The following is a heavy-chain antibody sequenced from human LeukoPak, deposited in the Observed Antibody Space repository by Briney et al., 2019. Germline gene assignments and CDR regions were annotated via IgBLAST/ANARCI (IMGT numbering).Heavy chain of an antibody. V-gene: IGHV3-74*01. J-gene: IGHJ4*02. CDR1: GFTFSSYL. CDR3: ARELDLWSGYPFDY. D-gene: IGHD3-3*01. Sequence: QTGGSLRLSCAASGFTFSSYLMHWVRQAPGKGLVWVSRINSDGSSTSYADSVKGRFTISRDNAKNTLYLQMNSLRAEDTAVYYCARELDLWSGYPFDYWGQGTLVTVSS. CDR2: INSDGSST.